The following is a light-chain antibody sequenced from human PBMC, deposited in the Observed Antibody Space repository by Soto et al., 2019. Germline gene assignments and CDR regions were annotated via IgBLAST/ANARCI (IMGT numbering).Light chain of an antibody. CDR1: NSDVGGYDY. CDR3: CSYAGNPYV. CDR2: DVN. V-gene: IGLV2-11*01. Sequence: QSALTQPRSVSGSPGQSVTISCTGGNSDVGGYDYVSWYQQHPGKAPKLMIFDVNKRPSGVPDRFSGSKSGNTASLTISRLQAEDEADYYCCSYAGNPYVFGTGTKVTL. J-gene: IGLJ1*01.